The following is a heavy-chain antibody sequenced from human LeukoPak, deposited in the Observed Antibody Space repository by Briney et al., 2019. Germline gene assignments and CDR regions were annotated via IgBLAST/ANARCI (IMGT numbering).Heavy chain of an antibody. CDR3: ARVSPPAMIVVVDDTYFDY. CDR1: GYTFTSCG. D-gene: IGHD3-22*01. V-gene: IGHV1-18*01. Sequence: ASVKVSCKASGYTFTSCGISWVRQAPGQGLEWMGWISAYNGNTNYAQKLQGRVTMTTDTSTSTAYMELRSLRSDDTAVYYCARVSPPAMIVVVDDTYFDYWGQGTLVTVSS. J-gene: IGHJ4*02. CDR2: ISAYNGNT.